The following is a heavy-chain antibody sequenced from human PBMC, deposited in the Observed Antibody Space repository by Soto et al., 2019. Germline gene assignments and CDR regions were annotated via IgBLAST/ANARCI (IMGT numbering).Heavy chain of an antibody. CDR3: ARVEGYCSGGSCPSPN. V-gene: IGHV3-21*01. D-gene: IGHD2-15*01. Sequence: XVSLRLSCAASGFSFSSYSMSGVRQAPGKGLEWVSSISSSSSYIYYADSVKGRFTISRDNAKNSLFLQMNSLRAEDTAVYYCARVEGYCSGGSCPSPNWGQGTTVTVSS. J-gene: IGHJ6*02. CDR1: GFSFSSYS. CDR2: ISSSSSYI.